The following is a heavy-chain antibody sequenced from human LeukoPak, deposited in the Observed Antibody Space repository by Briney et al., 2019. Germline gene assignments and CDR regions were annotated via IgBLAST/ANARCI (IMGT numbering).Heavy chain of an antibody. J-gene: IGHJ4*02. CDR2: ISGSGNNT. Sequence: GGSLRLSCAASGFTFSYYSMSWVRQAPGKGLEWVPAISGSGNNTYYADSVKGRFTISRDNSKNTPYLQMNSLRAEDTAVYYCAKAYCSDGSCYSYFDYWGQGTLVTVSS. CDR3: AKAYCSDGSCYSYFDY. D-gene: IGHD2-15*01. CDR1: GFTFSYYS. V-gene: IGHV3-23*01.